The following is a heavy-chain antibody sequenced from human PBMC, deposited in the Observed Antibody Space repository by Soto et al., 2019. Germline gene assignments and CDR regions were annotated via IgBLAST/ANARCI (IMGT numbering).Heavy chain of an antibody. J-gene: IGHJ4*02. V-gene: IGHV4-4*07. CDR2: TYITGDT. CDR3: AREYTETVDGPTPFYFDY. D-gene: IGHD6-19*01. CDR1: GDSISTYY. Sequence: PSETLSLTCSVSGDSISTYYWSWIRQSAGKGLEWIGRTYITGDTNYNPSLKSRLTMSVDTYKSQWSLKLSSVTAADTAVYYCAREYTETVDGPTPFYFDYWGQGTPVTVS.